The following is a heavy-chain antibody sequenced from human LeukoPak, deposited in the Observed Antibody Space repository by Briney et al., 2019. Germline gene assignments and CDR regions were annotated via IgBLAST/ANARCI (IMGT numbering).Heavy chain of an antibody. CDR1: GGSISSSSYY. V-gene: IGHV4-39*07. J-gene: IGHJ5*02. Sequence: PSETLSLTCTVSGGSISSSSYYWGWIRQPPGKGLEWIGSIYYSGSTHYNPSLKSRVTISVDTSKNQFSLKLSSVTAADTAVYYCARENLLHYYDSSGFRFPYNWFDPWGQGTLVTVSS. CDR3: ARENLLHYYDSSGFRFPYNWFDP. CDR2: IYYSGST. D-gene: IGHD3-22*01.